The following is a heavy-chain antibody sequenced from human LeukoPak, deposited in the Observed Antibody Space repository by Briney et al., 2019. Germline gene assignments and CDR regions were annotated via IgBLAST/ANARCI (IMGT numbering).Heavy chain of an antibody. CDR1: GFSFRKYA. D-gene: IGHD6-19*01. V-gene: IGHV3-23*01. CDR3: AKDHLPGIVVADRDY. J-gene: IGHJ4*02. Sequence: GGSLRLSCSSSGFSFRKYAMHWVRQAPGKGLEWVSAISGSGGSTYYADSVKGRFTISRDNSKNTLYQQINSLRAEDTAVYYCAKDHLPGIVVADRDYWGQGTLVTVSS. CDR2: ISGSGGST.